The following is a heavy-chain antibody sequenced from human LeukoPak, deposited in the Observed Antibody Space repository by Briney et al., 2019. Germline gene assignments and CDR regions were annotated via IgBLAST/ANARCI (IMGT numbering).Heavy chain of an antibody. V-gene: IGHV4-59*12. CDR2: IYYSGST. D-gene: IGHD6-13*01. CDR1: GGSISSYY. Sequence: SETLSLTCTVSGGSISSYYWSWIRQPPGKGLEWIGYIYYSGSTNYNPSLKSRITISVDTSKNQFSLKLSSVTAADTAVYYCARVSSWYIDYWGQGTLVTVSS. J-gene: IGHJ4*02. CDR3: ARVSSWYIDY.